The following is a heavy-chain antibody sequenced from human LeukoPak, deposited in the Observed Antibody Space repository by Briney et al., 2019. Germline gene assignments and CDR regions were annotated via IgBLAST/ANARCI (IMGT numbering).Heavy chain of an antibody. CDR3: AELGITMIGGV. J-gene: IGHJ6*04. D-gene: IGHD3-10*02. V-gene: IGHV3-11*04. CDR1: GFSFSDYY. Sequence: GGSLRLSCAVSGFSFSDYYMSWIRQAPGKGLEWVSYIRSSDSTISYADSVKGRFTISRDNAKNSLYLQMNSLRADDTAIYYCAELGITMIGGVWGKGTTVTISS. CDR2: IRSSDSTI.